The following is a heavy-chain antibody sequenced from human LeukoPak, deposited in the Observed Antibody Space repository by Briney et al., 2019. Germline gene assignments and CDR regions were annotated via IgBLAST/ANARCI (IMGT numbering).Heavy chain of an antibody. Sequence: SETLSLTCTVSGGSISSYYWSWIRQPPGKGLEWIGEINHSGSTNYNPSLKSRVTISVDTSKNQFSLKLSSVTAADTAVYYCARDGQIQLWLNYFDYWGQGTLVTVSS. J-gene: IGHJ4*02. V-gene: IGHV4-34*01. CDR2: INHSGST. D-gene: IGHD5-18*01. CDR1: GGSISSYY. CDR3: ARDGQIQLWLNYFDY.